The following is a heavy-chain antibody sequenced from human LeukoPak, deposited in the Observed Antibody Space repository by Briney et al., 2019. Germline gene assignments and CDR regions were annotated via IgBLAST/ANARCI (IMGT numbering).Heavy chain of an antibody. CDR3: ARVGTRLGLFY. J-gene: IGHJ4*02. Sequence: SETLSLTCAVYGGSFSGYYWSWIRQPPGKGLEWIGEINHSGSTNYNPSLKSRVTISVDTSKNQFSLKLSSVSAADTAVYLCARVGTRLGLFYWGQGTLVTVSS. D-gene: IGHD1-1*01. V-gene: IGHV4-34*01. CDR2: INHSGST. CDR1: GGSFSGYY.